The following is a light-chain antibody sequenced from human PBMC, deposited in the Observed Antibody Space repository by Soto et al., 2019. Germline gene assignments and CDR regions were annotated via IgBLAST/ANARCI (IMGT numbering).Light chain of an antibody. CDR3: GTWDSSLSTVL. V-gene: IGLV1-51*01. CDR1: TSNIESNY. J-gene: IGLJ2*01. CDR2: DNN. Sequence: QSVLTQPPSVSAAPGQKVTISCSGSTSNIESNYVSWYQQLPGTAPKLLIYDNNKRPSGIPDRFSGSKSGTSATLGITGLQTGDEADYYCGTWDSSLSTVLFGGGTQLTVL.